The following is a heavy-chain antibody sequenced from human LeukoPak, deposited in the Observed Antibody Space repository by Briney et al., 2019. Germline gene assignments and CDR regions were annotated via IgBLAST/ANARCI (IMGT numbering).Heavy chain of an antibody. CDR3: AKDPMTTVTTTAY. CDR2: ISWNSGSI. J-gene: IGHJ4*02. CDR1: GLPFDVYA. D-gene: IGHD4-17*01. V-gene: IGHV3-9*01. Sequence: PGGPLSPSCAASGLPFDVYAMPWARQPPGKGLRWVSGISWNSGSIGYVDSVKGRFTISRDNAKNSLYLQMNSLRAEDTAVYYCAKDPMTTVTTTAYWGQGTLVTVSS.